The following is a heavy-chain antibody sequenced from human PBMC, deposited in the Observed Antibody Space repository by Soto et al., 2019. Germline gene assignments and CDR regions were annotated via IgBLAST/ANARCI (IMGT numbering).Heavy chain of an antibody. D-gene: IGHD3-16*01. J-gene: IGHJ6*02. CDR1: GYTFTRYG. CDR2: INTYNGNT. CDR3: AMVDVYVTPSPQDV. V-gene: IGHV1-18*01. Sequence: QVQLVQSGAEVKNPGASVKVSCKASGYTFTRYGIGWARQAPGQGLEWMGWINTYNGNTNYAQNVQGRVNLTTNTSTSTADMELRSLRSNDKAIYYCAMVDVYVTPSPQDVWGQGTTVIVSS.